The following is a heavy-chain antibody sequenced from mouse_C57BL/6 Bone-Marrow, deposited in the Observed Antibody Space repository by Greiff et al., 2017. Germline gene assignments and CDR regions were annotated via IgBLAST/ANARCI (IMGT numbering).Heavy chain of an antibody. CDR3: ARDDYYGYDCAY. CDR1: GYTFTDYY. D-gene: IGHD2-2*01. J-gene: IGHJ3*01. V-gene: IGHV1-26*01. Sequence: EVQLQHSGPELVKPGASVKISCQASGYTFTDYYMNWVKPSHGKSLAWIGDINPNNGCTSYNQKFKGKATLTVAKSSSTAYMELRSLTSEDSAGYYGARDDYYGYDCAYWGQGTLVTVSA. CDR2: INPNNGCT.